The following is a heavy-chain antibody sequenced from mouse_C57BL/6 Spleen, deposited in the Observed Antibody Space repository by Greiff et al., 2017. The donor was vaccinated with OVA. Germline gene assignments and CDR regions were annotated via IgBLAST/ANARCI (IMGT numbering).Heavy chain of an antibody. D-gene: IGHD2-13*01. Sequence: QVQLQQSGAELARPGASVKLSCKASGYTFTSYGISWVKQRTGQGLEWIGEIYPRSGNTYYNEKFKGKATLTADKSSSTAYMELRSLTSEDSAVYFCAREGDQNPSNWYFDVWGTGTTVTVSS. CDR2: IYPRSGNT. CDR1: GYTFTSYG. CDR3: AREGDQNPSNWYFDV. J-gene: IGHJ1*03. V-gene: IGHV1-81*01.